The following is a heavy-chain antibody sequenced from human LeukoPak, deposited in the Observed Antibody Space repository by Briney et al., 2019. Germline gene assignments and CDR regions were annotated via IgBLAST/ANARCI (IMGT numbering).Heavy chain of an antibody. CDR1: GGSISSYY. CDR2: IYTSGST. V-gene: IGHV4-4*07. D-gene: IGHD3-22*01. J-gene: IGHJ4*02. Sequence: SETLSLTCTVSGGSISSYYWSWIRQPAGKGLEWIGRIYTSGSTNYNPSLKSRVTMSVDTSKNQFSLKLSSVTAADTAVYYCARDRYYYDSSGYFPLDYWGQGTLVTVSS. CDR3: ARDRYYYDSSGYFPLDY.